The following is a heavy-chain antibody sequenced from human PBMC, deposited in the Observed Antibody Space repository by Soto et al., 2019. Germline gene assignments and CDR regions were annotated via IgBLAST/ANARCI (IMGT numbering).Heavy chain of an antibody. J-gene: IGHJ4*02. D-gene: IGHD2-8*01. CDR2: ISGSGGKT. CDR1: GFTFSSYA. CDR3: AKGMQSEQPLDN. Sequence: PGGSLRLSCAASGFTFSSYAMSWVRQAPGKGLEWVSSISGSGGKTYYAGSVKGRFTISRDNSKNTLYLQMNSLRAGDTAAYRGAKGMQSEQPLDNWGQGTPVTVSS. V-gene: IGHV3-23*01.